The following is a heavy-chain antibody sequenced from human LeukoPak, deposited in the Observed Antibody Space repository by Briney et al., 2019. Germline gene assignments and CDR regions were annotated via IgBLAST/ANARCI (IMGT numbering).Heavy chain of an antibody. CDR1: GGSISSGDYY. J-gene: IGHJ3*02. V-gene: IGHV4-39*01. CDR2: IYYSGST. Sequence: PSQTLSLTCTVSGGSISSGDYYWSWIRQPPGKGLEWIGSIYYSGSTYYNPSLKSRVTISVDTSKNQFSLKLSSVTAADTAVYYCASHSKKEIVGATTRAFDIWGQGTMVTVSS. D-gene: IGHD1-26*01. CDR3: ASHSKKEIVGATTRAFDI.